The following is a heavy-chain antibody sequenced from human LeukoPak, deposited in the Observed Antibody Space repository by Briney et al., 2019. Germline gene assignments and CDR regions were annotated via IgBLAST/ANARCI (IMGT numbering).Heavy chain of an antibody. D-gene: IGHD3-10*02. J-gene: IGHJ6*04. CDR2: INLNSRTI. CDR3: AEPGMIGGV. CDR1: GFTFSTYG. V-gene: IGHV3-48*04. Sequence: GGSLRLSCAASGFTFSTYGMNWVRQAPGKGLEWVSYINLNSRTIDYADSVRGRFTISRDNAKNSLYLQMNSLRAEDTAVYYCAEPGMIGGVWGKGTTVTISS.